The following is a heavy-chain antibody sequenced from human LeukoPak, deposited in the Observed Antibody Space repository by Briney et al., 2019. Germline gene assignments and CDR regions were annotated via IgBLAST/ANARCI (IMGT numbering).Heavy chain of an antibody. CDR2: INPSGGGT. J-gene: IGHJ4*02. CDR1: GYTFTSYY. V-gene: IGHV1-46*03. CDR3: ARSPGGDILTGDYFDY. Sequence: ASVKVSCKASGYTFTSYYMHWVRQAPGQGLEWMGIINPSGGGTSYAPKFQGRVTMTRDTSTSTVYMELSSLRSEDTAVYYCARSPGGDILTGDYFDYWGQGTLVTVSS. D-gene: IGHD3-9*01.